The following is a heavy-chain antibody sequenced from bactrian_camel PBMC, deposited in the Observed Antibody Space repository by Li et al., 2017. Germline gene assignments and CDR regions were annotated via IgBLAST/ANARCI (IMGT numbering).Heavy chain of an antibody. CDR2: IDGDGTT. CDR1: GFALSNFC. J-gene: IGHJ6*01. CDR3: AAEGTWSTYGLVPGDFGT. Sequence: HVQLVESGGDSVQAGGSLRLSCEASGFALSNFCVGWCRKTPGRECEEVGGIDGDGTTTYANSVEGRFTISKDNAKNTLYLQMNDLKPEDTAMYYCAAEGTWSTYGLVPGDFGTWGQGTQVTVS. V-gene: IGHV3S9*01. D-gene: IGHD3*01.